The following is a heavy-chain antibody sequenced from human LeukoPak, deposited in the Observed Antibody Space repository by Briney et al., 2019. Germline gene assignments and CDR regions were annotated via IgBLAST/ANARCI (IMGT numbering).Heavy chain of an antibody. J-gene: IGHJ6*03. CDR3: ARDLAQGGSFNYYYMDV. D-gene: IGHD1-26*01. V-gene: IGHV4-39*02. Sequence: NPSETLSLTCTVSGGSISSSSYYWGWIRQPPGKGLEWIGRIYYSGSTYYNPSLKSRVTISVDTSKNQFSLKLSSVTAADTAVYYCARDLAQGGSFNYYYMDVWGKGTTVTVSS. CDR1: GGSISSSSYY. CDR2: IYYSGST.